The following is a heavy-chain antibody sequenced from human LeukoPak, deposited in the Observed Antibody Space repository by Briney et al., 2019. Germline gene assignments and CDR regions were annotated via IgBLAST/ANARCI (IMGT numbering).Heavy chain of an antibody. CDR1: GFTFSSYA. CDR3: ARDKHTVGDAFDI. CDR2: ISSSSSYI. J-gene: IGHJ3*02. D-gene: IGHD2-21*01. V-gene: IGHV3-21*01. Sequence: GGSLRLSCAASGFTFSSYAMSWVRRAPGMGLEWVSSISSSSSYIYYADSVKGRFTISRDNAKNSLYLQMNSLRAEDTAVYYCARDKHTVGDAFDIWGQGTMVTVSS.